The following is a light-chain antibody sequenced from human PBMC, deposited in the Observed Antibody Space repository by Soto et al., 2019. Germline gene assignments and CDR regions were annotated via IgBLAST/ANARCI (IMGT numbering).Light chain of an antibody. V-gene: IGLV2-14*01. CDR3: VSFTTSITVEV. Sequence: QSALTQPVSVSGSPGQSITISCTGTSGDIGAYNYVSWYQQHPGKAPKLIIYEVSHRPSGVSTRFSGSKSGLTASLTISGLQAEDEADYYCVSFTTSITVEVFGSGTKVTVL. J-gene: IGLJ1*01. CDR1: SGDIGAYNY. CDR2: EVS.